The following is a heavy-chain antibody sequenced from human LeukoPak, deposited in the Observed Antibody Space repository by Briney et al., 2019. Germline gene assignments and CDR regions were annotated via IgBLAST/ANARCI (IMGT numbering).Heavy chain of an antibody. V-gene: IGHV3-23*01. D-gene: IGHD3-9*01. CDR1: GFIFSSYW. CDR3: AKDTYFGWLLSWIDY. CDR2: ISGSGGST. Sequence: GGSLRLSCAVSGFIFSSYWMGWVRQAPGKGLEWVSAISGSGGSTYYAYAVKGRFTISRDNSKNKLYLHMNSLRAEDTAVYYCAKDTYFGWLLSWIDYWGQGTLVTVSS. J-gene: IGHJ4*02.